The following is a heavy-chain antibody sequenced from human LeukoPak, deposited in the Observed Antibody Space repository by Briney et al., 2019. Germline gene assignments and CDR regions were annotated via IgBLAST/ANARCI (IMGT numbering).Heavy chain of an antibody. V-gene: IGHV4-4*09. J-gene: IGHJ2*01. CDR3: ARSPFVGGVGATSWYFDL. Sequence: SETLHLTCTVSGASITSYYWTWIRQPPGKELESIGNIYSSANINFNPSLKSRVTISLDASKSHFSLKLNSVSAADTAIYYCARSPFVGGVGATSWYFDLWGRGALVTVSS. CDR2: IYSSANI. D-gene: IGHD1-26*01. CDR1: GASITSYY.